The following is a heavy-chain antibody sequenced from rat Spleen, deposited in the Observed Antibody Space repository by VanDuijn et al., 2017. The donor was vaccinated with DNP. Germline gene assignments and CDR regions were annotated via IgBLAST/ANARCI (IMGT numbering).Heavy chain of an antibody. J-gene: IGHJ2*01. CDR2: IWSGGST. D-gene: IGHD1-7*01. CDR3: ARWGSYYGFDY. V-gene: IGHV2-16*01. CDR1: GFSLTSYG. Sequence: QVQLKESGPGLVQPSQTLSLTCTVSGFSLTSYGVSWVRQPPGKGLEWIGAIWSGGSTDYNSAPKSRLSNSRDTSKSQVLLKMKSLQTEATAMYFGARWGSYYGFDYWGQGVMVTVSS.